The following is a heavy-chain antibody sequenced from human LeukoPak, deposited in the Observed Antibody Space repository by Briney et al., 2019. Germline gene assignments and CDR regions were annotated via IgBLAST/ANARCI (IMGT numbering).Heavy chain of an antibody. CDR1: GFSFSNYW. CDR2: IKQDGSVK. Sequence: GGSLRLSCAVSGFSFSNYWMSWVRQAPGKGLEWVANIKQDGSVKYYMDSVKGRFTISRDNAKNSVFLQIHSLRAEDTAMYYCARIGYSSSSIDYWGQGTLVTVSS. CDR3: ARIGYSSSSIDY. J-gene: IGHJ4*02. V-gene: IGHV3-7*01. D-gene: IGHD6-6*01.